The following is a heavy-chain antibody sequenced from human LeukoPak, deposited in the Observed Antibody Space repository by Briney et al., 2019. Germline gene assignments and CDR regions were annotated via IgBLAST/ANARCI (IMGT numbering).Heavy chain of an antibody. D-gene: IGHD2-15*01. J-gene: IGHJ4*02. V-gene: IGHV1-69*06. CDR1: RGTFTSYA. Sequence: AASLKVSCKASRGTFTSYAISWVRQPPEQGVEWVGRIILIYGTASYEQKFQGRVTITADKSTSTDYMELSSLRSEDTAVYYCARDPVVVAATGTDYWGQGTLVTVSS. CDR2: IILIYGTA. CDR3: ARDPVVVAATGTDY.